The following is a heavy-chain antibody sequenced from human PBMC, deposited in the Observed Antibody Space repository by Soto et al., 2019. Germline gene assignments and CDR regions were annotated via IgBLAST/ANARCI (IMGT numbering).Heavy chain of an antibody. D-gene: IGHD3-9*01. J-gene: IGHJ3*02. Sequence: GGSLRLSCAASGFTFSSYSMNWVRQAPGKGLEWVSSISSSSSYIYYADSVKGRFTISRDNAKNSLYLQMNSLRAEDTAVYYCAREVLRYFDWQKDAFDIWGQGTMVTVSS. CDR3: AREVLRYFDWQKDAFDI. CDR2: ISSSSSYI. V-gene: IGHV3-21*01. CDR1: GFTFSSYS.